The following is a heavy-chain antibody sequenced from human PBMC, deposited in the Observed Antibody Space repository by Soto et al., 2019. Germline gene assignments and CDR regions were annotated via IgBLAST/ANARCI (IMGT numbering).Heavy chain of an antibody. J-gene: IGHJ6*02. CDR1: GYTFSSYG. CDR3: ARGGYYDSSGSRNYHYYGMNV. D-gene: IGHD3-22*01. CDR2: ISPYDGNT. V-gene: IGHV1-18*01. Sequence: EASVKVSCKASGYTFSSYGINWVRQAPGQGLEWLGLISPYDGNTKYSQIFQGRVSMTTDTSTKTAYMEVRSLRSDDTAVYYCARGGYYDSSGSRNYHYYGMNVWGQGTTVTVSS.